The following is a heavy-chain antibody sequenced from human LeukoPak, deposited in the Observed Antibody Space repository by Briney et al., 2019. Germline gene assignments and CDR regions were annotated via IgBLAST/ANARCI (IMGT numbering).Heavy chain of an antibody. D-gene: IGHD6-13*01. CDR3: AREAISSSWSYYFDY. V-gene: IGHV3-33*01. CDR1: GFTFSSYG. Sequence: GRSLRLSCAASGFTFSSYGMHWVRQAPGKGLEWVTVIWYDGSNNYYADSVKGRFTISRDNSKNTLYLQMNSLRAEDTAVYYCAREAISSSWSYYFDYWGQGTLVTVSS. CDR2: IWYDGSNN. J-gene: IGHJ4*02.